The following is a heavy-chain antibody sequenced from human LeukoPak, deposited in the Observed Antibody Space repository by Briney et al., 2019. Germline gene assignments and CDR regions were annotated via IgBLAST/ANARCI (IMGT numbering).Heavy chain of an antibody. CDR2: ISGSGGST. Sequence: GGSLRLSCAASGFTFSSYAMSWVRQAPGKGLEWVLAISGSGGSTYYADSVKGRFTISRDNSKNTLYLQMNNLRAEDTAVYYCAKDRDSSGYLDYWGQGTLVTVSS. V-gene: IGHV3-23*01. D-gene: IGHD3-22*01. CDR1: GFTFSSYA. CDR3: AKDRDSSGYLDY. J-gene: IGHJ4*02.